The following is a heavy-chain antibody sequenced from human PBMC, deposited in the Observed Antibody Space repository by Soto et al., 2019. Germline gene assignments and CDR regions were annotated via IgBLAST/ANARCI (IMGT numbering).Heavy chain of an antibody. CDR3: AGGTYYFDY. CDR2: ILYDGSNK. J-gene: IGHJ4*02. Sequence: QVQLVESGGDVVQPGRSLRLSCAASGFTFSNYGMHWARQAPGKWLEWVAAILYDGSNKYYADSVKGRFTISRDNSKNTLYLQMNSLRAEDKAVYYCAGGTYYFDYCGKGTLVTVSS. D-gene: IGHD1-26*01. V-gene: IGHV3-33*01. CDR1: GFTFSNYG.